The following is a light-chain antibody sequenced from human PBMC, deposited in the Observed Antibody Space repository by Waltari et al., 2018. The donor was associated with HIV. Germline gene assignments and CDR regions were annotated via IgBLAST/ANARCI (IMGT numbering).Light chain of an antibody. J-gene: IGLJ1*01. CDR1: SLRSDY. V-gene: IGLV3-19*01. CDR3: NSRDSSGYSYV. Sequence: SSELTQDPALSVALGQTVTITCQGDSLRSDYASWYQQKPGRAPLLVISGKNNRPSGIPDRFSGSSSGNTASLTITGTQADDEADYYCNSRDSSGYSYVFGSGTKVTIL. CDR2: GKN.